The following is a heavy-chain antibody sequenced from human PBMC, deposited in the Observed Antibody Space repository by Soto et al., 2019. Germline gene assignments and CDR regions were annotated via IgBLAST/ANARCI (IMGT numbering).Heavy chain of an antibody. Sequence: QVQLVQSGAEVKKPGASVKVSCKASGYTFTSYYMHWVRQAPGQGLEWMGIINPSGGSTSYAQKFQGRVTMTRDTSTSTVEMELSSLGSEDTAVYYCARCVVPDTDMERDGMDVWGQGTTVTVSS. J-gene: IGHJ6*02. CDR3: ARCVVPDTDMERDGMDV. CDR1: GYTFTSYY. CDR2: INPSGGST. V-gene: IGHV1-46*03. D-gene: IGHD5-18*01.